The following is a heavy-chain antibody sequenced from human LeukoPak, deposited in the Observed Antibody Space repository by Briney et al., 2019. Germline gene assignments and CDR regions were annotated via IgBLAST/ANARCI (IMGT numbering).Heavy chain of an antibody. J-gene: IGHJ6*03. CDR2: ISGSGGST. CDR1: GFTFSSYG. V-gene: IGHV3-23*01. Sequence: GGSLRLSCAASGFTFSSYGMSWVRQAPGKGLEWVSAISGSGGSTYYADSVKGRFTISRDNSKNTLYLQMNSLRAEDTAVYYCAKQRYGGYYYYYMDVWGKGTTVTVSS. D-gene: IGHD3-10*01. CDR3: AKQRYGGYYYYYMDV.